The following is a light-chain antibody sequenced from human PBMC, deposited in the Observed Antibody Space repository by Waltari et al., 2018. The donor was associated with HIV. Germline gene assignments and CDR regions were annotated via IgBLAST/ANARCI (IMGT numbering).Light chain of an antibody. CDR3: QQYYSPPYT. CDR1: QTILYTYKNKDS. V-gene: IGKV4-1*01. Sequence: EIVMTQSPDSLAVSLGERATINCKSSQTILYTYKNKDSLAWYQQRPGQPPKLLIYWASTREYGVPDRFTGSGSGTDFTLTISSLQAEDVAVYYCQQYYSPPYTFGQGTELQIK. J-gene: IGKJ2*01. CDR2: WAS.